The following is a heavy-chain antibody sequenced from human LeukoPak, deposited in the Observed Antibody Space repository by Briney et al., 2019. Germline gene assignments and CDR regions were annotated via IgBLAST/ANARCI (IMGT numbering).Heavy chain of an antibody. V-gene: IGHV3-30*02. CDR2: IRYDGSNK. CDR3: AKGYSSSENY. Sequence: GGSLRLSCAASGFTFSSFGMHWVRQAPGKGLEWVAFIRYDGSNKYCADSVKGRFTISRDNSKNTLYLQMNSLRAEDTAVYYCAKGYSSSENYWGQGTLVTVSS. J-gene: IGHJ4*02. D-gene: IGHD6-13*01. CDR1: GFTFSSFG.